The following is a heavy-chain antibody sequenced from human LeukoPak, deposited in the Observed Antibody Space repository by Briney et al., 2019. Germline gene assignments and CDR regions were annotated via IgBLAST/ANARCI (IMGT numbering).Heavy chain of an antibody. CDR1: GGSISNSY. CDR3: ASSDSIAVAGSFDY. V-gene: IGHV4-59*08. CDR2: IYYSGST. J-gene: IGHJ4*02. Sequence: SETLSPTCTVSGGSISNSYWSWIRQPPGKGLEWIGYIYYSGSTNYNPSLKSRVTISVDTSKNQFSLKLSSVTAADTAVYYCASSDSIAVAGSFDYWGQGTLVTVSS. D-gene: IGHD6-19*01.